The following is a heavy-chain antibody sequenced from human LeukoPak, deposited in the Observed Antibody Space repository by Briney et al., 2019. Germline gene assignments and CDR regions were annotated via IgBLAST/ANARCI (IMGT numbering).Heavy chain of an antibody. CDR3: SRGQGGNYYLNHFDY. J-gene: IGHJ4*02. V-gene: IGHV4-59*12. CDR1: GGSFTTYY. Sequence: SEALSLTCTVTGGSFTTYYWSWIRQPPGKGLEWLGHFSWSGSINYNPSLGRRGTISVRTAMNQFSLRLTSFMGADKAAFYCSRGQGGNYYLNHFDYWGQGALVSVSS. CDR2: FSWSGSI. D-gene: IGHD1-26*01.